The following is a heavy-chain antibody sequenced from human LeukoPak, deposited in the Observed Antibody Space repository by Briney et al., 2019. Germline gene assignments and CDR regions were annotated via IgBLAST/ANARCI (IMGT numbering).Heavy chain of an antibody. CDR3: ASGSVVLEI. CDR1: GGSFSGYY. V-gene: IGHV4-34*01. Sequence: SETLSLTCAVYGGSFSGYYWSWIRQPPGKGLEWIGEINHIGRTKYNPSLKSRVTISVDKTKNQFSLKLSSVTAADTAVYYCASGSVVLEIWGPGTIVTASS. D-gene: IGHD2-15*01. J-gene: IGHJ3*02. CDR2: INHIGRT.